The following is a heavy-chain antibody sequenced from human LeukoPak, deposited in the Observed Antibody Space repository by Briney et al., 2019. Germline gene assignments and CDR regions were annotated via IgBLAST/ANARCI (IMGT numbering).Heavy chain of an antibody. D-gene: IGHD1-1*01. CDR3: VRGAGPGTPFD. J-gene: IGHJ1*01. CDR2: INYDARSR. Sequence: GGSLRLSCAASGFTFSLSWMHWVRQAPGKGLEWVLSINYDARSRTYADSVKGRLTISRDNAENTLFLQMNSLRVEDSAIYSCVRGAGPGTPFDWGQGILVTVSS. CDR1: GFTFSLSW. V-gene: IGHV3-74*01.